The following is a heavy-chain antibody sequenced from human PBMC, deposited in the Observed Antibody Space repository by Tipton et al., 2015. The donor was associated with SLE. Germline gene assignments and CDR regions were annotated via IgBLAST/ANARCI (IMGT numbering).Heavy chain of an antibody. Sequence: TLSLTCTVSGGSISSHYWSWIRQPPGKGLEWIGEINHSGSTNYNPSLKSRVTISVDTSKNQFSLKLSSVTAADTAVYYCARGDILTGYLDYWGQGTLVTVSS. CDR1: GGSISSHY. D-gene: IGHD3-9*01. J-gene: IGHJ4*02. CDR3: ARGDILTGYLDY. CDR2: INHSGST. V-gene: IGHV4-34*01.